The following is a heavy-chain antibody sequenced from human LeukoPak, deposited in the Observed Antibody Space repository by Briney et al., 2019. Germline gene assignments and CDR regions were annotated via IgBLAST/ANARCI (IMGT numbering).Heavy chain of an antibody. CDR3: ARTSQYYDFWSGYYTPGETFDY. Sequence: GASVKVSCKASGYTFTSYGISWVRQAPGQGLEWMGWISAYNGNTNYAQKLQGRVTMTTDTSTSTAYMELRSLRSDDTAVYYCARTSQYYDFWSGYYTPGETFDYWGQGTLVTVSS. CDR2: ISAYNGNT. V-gene: IGHV1-18*01. J-gene: IGHJ4*02. CDR1: GYTFTSYG. D-gene: IGHD3-3*01.